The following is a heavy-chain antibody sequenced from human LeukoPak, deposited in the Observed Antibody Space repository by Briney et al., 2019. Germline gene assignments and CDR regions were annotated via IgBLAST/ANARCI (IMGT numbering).Heavy chain of an antibody. CDR1: GGSFSGYY. J-gene: IGHJ4*02. V-gene: IGHV4-34*01. Sequence: PSETLSLTCAVYGGSFSGYYWSWIRQPPGKGLGWIGEMSHSGSTNYNPTLKSQGTISIAPSKNRFSLKLTSVPAAATAIYSCARVVASTSIDSWGQGTLVTVSS. CDR3: ARVVASTSIDS. CDR2: MSHSGST. D-gene: IGHD2-15*01.